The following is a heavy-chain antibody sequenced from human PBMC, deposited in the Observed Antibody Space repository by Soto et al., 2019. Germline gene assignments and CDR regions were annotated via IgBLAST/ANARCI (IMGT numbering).Heavy chain of an antibody. V-gene: IGHV4-31*03. D-gene: IGHD3-22*01. J-gene: IGHJ4*02. CDR2: IYYSGST. Sequence: QVQLQESGPGLVKPSQTLSLTCTVSGGSISSGGYYWSWIRQHPGKGLEWIGYIYYSGSTYYNPSLKSRVTLSVDTSKNQFSLKLSSVTAADTAVYYCARGDYYDSSGPQLDYWGQGTLVTVSS. CDR1: GGSISSGGYY. CDR3: ARGDYYDSSGPQLDY.